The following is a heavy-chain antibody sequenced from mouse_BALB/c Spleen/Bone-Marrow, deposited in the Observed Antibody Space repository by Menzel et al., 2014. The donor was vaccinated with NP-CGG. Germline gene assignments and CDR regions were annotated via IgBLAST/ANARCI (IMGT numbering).Heavy chain of an antibody. V-gene: IGHV1S56*01. Sequence: QVQLQQSGPELVKPGASVKMSCKASGYTFTSYFIHWVKQRPGQGLEWIGWIYPGDGSTKYNEKFKGKTTLTADKSSSTAYMSLSSLTSEDSAIFFCAYYRYDEYFDVWGAGTTVTVSS. CDR3: AYYRYDEYFDV. J-gene: IGHJ1*01. CDR2: IYPGDGST. CDR1: GYTFTSYF. D-gene: IGHD2-14*01.